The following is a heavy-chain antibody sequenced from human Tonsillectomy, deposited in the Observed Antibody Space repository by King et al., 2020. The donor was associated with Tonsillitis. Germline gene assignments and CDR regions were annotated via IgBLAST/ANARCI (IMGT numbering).Heavy chain of an antibody. D-gene: IGHD7-27*01. CDR1: GLTFSSYS. CDR3: ATWGSAKC. V-gene: IGHV3-21*01. CDR2: ISSSSSYI. Sequence: VQLVESGGGLVKPGGSLRLSCAASGLTFSSYSMNWVRQAPGKGLEWVSSISSSSSYIYYADSVKGRFTISRDNAKNSSYLQMNSLRAEDTAVYYCATWGSAKCWGQGTLVTVSS. J-gene: IGHJ4*02.